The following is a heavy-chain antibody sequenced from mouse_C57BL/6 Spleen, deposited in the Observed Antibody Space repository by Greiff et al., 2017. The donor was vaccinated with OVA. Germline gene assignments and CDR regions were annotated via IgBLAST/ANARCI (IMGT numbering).Heavy chain of an antibody. J-gene: IGHJ3*01. Sequence: EVKLQESGPGLVKPSQSLSLTCSVTGYSITSGYYWNWIRQFPGNKLEWMGYIRYDGSNNYNPSLKNRITITLDTSYNPSFLTLNTVTTEDTAADYCAGHYYGSNAIAYWGQGTLVTVSA. CDR3: AGHYYGSNAIAY. D-gene: IGHD1-1*01. CDR2: IRYDGSN. CDR1: GYSITSGYY. V-gene: IGHV3-6*01.